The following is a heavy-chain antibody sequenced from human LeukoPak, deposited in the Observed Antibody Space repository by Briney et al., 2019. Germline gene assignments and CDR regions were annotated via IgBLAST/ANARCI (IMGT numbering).Heavy chain of an antibody. CDR2: INPNSGGT. CDR1: GYTFTGYY. J-gene: IGHJ5*02. Sequence: ASVKVSCKASGYTFTGYYMHWVRQAPGQGLEWMGWINPNSGGTNYAQKFQGRVTMTRDTSISTAYMELSRLRSDDTAVYYCARGPPNYGNWFDPWGQGTLVTVSS. D-gene: IGHD1-7*01. V-gene: IGHV1-2*02. CDR3: ARGPPNYGNWFDP.